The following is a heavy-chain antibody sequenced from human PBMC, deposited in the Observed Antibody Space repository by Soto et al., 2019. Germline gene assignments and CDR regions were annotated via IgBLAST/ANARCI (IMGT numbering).Heavy chain of an antibody. V-gene: IGHV1-69*01. Sequence: QVQLVQSGAEVKKPGSSVKVSCKASGGTFSSYAISWVRQAPGQGHEWMGGIIPIFGTANYAQKFQGRVTITADESTSTAYMELSSLRSEDTAVYYCARSTPAIKQLVLLNWFDPWGQGTLVTVSS. CDR3: ARSTPAIKQLVLLNWFDP. D-gene: IGHD6-13*01. CDR2: IIPIFGTA. J-gene: IGHJ5*02. CDR1: GGTFSSYA.